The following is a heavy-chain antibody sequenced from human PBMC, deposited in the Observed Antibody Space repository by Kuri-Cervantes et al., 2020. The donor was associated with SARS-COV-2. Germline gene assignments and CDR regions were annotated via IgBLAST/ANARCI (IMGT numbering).Heavy chain of an antibody. J-gene: IGHJ4*02. V-gene: IGHV4-59*12. D-gene: IGHD2-21*02. CDR3: ARVFGGYYCGGDCYFDY. CDR2: IYYSGST. Sequence: SGTLSLTCTVSGGSISSYYWSWIRQPPGKGLEWIGYIYYSGSTNYNPSLKSRVTVSVDTSKNQFSLKLSSVTAADTAVYYCARVFGGYYCGGDCYFDYWGQGTLVTVSS. CDR1: GGSISSYY.